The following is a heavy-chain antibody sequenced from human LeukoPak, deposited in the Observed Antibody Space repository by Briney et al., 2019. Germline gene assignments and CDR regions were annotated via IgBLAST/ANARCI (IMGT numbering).Heavy chain of an antibody. Sequence: SETLSLTCTVSGGSISSGGYYWSWIRQHPGKGLEWIGYIYYSGSTYYNPSLKSRVTISVDTPKNRFSLKLTSVTAADTAVYYCARGVLPAPNWFDPWGQGTLVTVSS. CDR3: ARGVLPAPNWFDP. V-gene: IGHV4-31*03. D-gene: IGHD2-2*01. J-gene: IGHJ5*02. CDR2: IYYSGST. CDR1: GGSISSGGYY.